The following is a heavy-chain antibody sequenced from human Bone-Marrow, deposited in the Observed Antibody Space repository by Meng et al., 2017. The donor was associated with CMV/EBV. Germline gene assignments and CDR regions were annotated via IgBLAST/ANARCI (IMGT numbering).Heavy chain of an antibody. Sequence: GESLKISCAASGFTFSSYWMSWVRQAPGKGLEWVANIKQDGSEKYYVDSVKGRFTISRDNAKNSLYLQMNGLRAEDTAVYYCARVGRGILTGYYLVNYGMDVWGQGTTVTVSS. D-gene: IGHD3-9*01. V-gene: IGHV3-7*01. CDR1: GFTFSSYW. CDR2: IKQDGSEK. CDR3: ARVGRGILTGYYLVNYGMDV. J-gene: IGHJ6*02.